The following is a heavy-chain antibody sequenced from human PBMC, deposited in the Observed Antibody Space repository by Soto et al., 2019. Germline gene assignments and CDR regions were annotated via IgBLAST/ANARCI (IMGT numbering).Heavy chain of an antibody. CDR1: GGTFSSYA. D-gene: IGHD3-3*01. CDR3: AREITIFGVGPTPYYYYGMDV. Sequence: SVKVSCKASGGTFSSYAISWVRQAPGQGLEWMGGIIPIFGTANYAQKFQGRVTITADESTNTAYMELSSLRSEDTAVYYCAREITIFGVGPTPYYYYGMDVWGQGTTVTVAS. J-gene: IGHJ6*02. CDR2: IIPIFGTA. V-gene: IGHV1-69*13.